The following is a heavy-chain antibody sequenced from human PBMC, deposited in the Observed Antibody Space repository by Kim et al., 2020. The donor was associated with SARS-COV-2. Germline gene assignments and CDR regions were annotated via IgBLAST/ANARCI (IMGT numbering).Heavy chain of an antibody. Sequence: GGSLRLSCAVSGFTFSDSRMHWVRQPPGKGLVWVSSINGDGVTTKYADSVKGRFTISRDNANNTFFLQMNNLRADDTAIYYCAREFGDYGSGGFDICGQGTTVTV. D-gene: IGHD1-26*01. CDR1: GFTFSDSR. CDR3: AREFGDYGSGGFDI. J-gene: IGHJ3*02. CDR2: INGDGVTT. V-gene: IGHV3-74*01.